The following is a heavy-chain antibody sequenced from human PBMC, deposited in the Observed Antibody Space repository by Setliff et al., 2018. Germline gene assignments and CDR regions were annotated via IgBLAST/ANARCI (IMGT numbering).Heavy chain of an antibody. CDR1: GGSVSPYF. Sequence: KPSETLSLTCTVSGGSVSPYFWSWIRQPPGKGLQWIGYIYHNGNTNFNPSLKSRVNMSIDTSKNQFALNLKSVTAADTAVYYRARDRTAYSYGLDVWGQGTTVTVSS. V-gene: IGHV4-59*02. D-gene: IGHD5-18*01. CDR3: ARDRTAYSYGLDV. J-gene: IGHJ6*02. CDR2: IYHNGNT.